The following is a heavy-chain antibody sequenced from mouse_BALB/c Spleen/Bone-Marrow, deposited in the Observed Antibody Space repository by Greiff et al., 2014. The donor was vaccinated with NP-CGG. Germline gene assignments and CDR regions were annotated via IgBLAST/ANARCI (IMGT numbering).Heavy chain of an antibody. CDR1: GFSFSDYY. J-gene: IGHJ2*01. D-gene: IGHD1-1*01. Sequence: EVQGVESGGGIVQPGGSLKLSCVISGFSFSDYYMYWVRQTPEKRLEWVAYISDSGGSTYYPDTVKGRFTISRDNAKNTLYLQMGRLKSEDTAMDYCARLGDYSYFDYWGQGTTLTVSS. CDR3: ARLGDYSYFDY. CDR2: ISDSGGST. V-gene: IGHV5-12*02.